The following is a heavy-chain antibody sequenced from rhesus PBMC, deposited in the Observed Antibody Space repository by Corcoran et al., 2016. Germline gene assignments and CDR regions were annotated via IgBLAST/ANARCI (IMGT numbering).Heavy chain of an antibody. D-gene: IGHD4-29*01. CDR1: GGSISSSY. CDR3: ARDVSVAAKGDFDY. J-gene: IGHJ4*01. CDR2: IYGSGSST. V-gene: IGHV4-169*02. Sequence: QLQLQESGPGLVKPSETLSVTCAVSGGSISSSYWSWIRQAPGKGLEWIGYIYGSGSSTNYNPSLKSRVILLVDTSKHQLSLKLSSVTTADTAVYYCARDVSVAAKGDFDYWGQGVLVTVSS.